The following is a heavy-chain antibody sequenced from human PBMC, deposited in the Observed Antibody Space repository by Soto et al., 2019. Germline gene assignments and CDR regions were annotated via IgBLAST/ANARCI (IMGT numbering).Heavy chain of an antibody. J-gene: IGHJ5*02. Sequence: SETLSLTCTVSGGSISSGGYYWSWIRQHPGKGLEWIGYIYYSGSTYYNPSLKSRVTISVDTSKNQFSLKLSSVTAADTAVYYCAIGAVAGPLNWFDPWGQGTLVTVSS. D-gene: IGHD6-19*01. CDR2: IYYSGST. CDR1: GGSISSGGYY. CDR3: AIGAVAGPLNWFDP. V-gene: IGHV4-31*03.